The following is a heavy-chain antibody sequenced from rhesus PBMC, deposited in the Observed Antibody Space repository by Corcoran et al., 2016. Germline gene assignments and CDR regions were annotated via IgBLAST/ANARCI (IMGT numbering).Heavy chain of an antibody. Sequence: LQLQESGPGLVKPSETLSVTCAVSGGSISSSYWSWIRQAPGKGLEWIGYIYGSGSSTTYNPSRKSRGTVSVETSKNQLSMKLSAVTTADTAVYYCAIGDTAGTVLNYWGQGVLVTVSS. V-gene: IGHV4-169*02. CDR3: AIGDTAGTVLNY. CDR1: GGSISSSY. D-gene: IGHD5-42*01. CDR2: IYGSGSST. J-gene: IGHJ4*01.